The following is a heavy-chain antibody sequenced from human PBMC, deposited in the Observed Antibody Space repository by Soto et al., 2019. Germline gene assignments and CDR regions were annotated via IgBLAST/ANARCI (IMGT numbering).Heavy chain of an antibody. Sequence: QVQLVQSGAEVKKPGSSVKVSCKASGGTFSSYAISWVRQAPGQGLEWMGGIIPIFGTANYAQKFQGRVTITADESTSTAYMELSSLRSEDTAVYYCARANDYGDYGPRGTFDIWGQGTLVTVSS. D-gene: IGHD4-17*01. CDR1: GGTFSSYA. CDR2: IIPIFGTA. V-gene: IGHV1-69*12. J-gene: IGHJ3*02. CDR3: ARANDYGDYGPRGTFDI.